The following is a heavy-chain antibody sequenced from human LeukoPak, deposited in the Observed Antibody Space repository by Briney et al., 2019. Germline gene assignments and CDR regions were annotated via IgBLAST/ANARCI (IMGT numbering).Heavy chain of an antibody. CDR2: ISSSGSTI. D-gene: IGHD5-18*01. J-gene: IGHJ6*03. Sequence: GGSLRLSCAASGFTFSDYYMNWIRQAPGKGLERVSYISSSGSTIYYADSVKGRFTISRDNAKNSLYLQMNSLRAEDTAVYYCARRGPSGYRYMDVWGKGTTVTVSS. CDR1: GFTFSDYY. CDR3: ARRGPSGYRYMDV. V-gene: IGHV3-11*04.